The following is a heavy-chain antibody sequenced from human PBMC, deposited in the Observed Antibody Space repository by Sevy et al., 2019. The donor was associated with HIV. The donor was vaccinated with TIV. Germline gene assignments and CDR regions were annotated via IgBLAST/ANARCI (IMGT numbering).Heavy chain of an antibody. Sequence: SETLSLTCTVYGGSLSGYYWTWIRQPPGKGLEWIGEINHSGSTNYNPSLKSRVTISVDTSKNHFSLKLTSLTAADTAAYYCARVGPQTTSYYYYGMDVWGQGTTVTVSS. V-gene: IGHV4-34*01. CDR1: GGSLSGYY. J-gene: IGHJ6*02. CDR2: INHSGST. CDR3: ARVGPQTTSYYYYGMDV. D-gene: IGHD1-7*01.